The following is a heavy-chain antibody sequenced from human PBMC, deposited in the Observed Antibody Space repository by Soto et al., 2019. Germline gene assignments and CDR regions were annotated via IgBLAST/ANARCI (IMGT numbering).Heavy chain of an antibody. V-gene: IGHV3-30*18. CDR3: AKDRRRSGRDGYIGSDY. CDR1: GFTFSSYG. CDR2: ISYDGSNK. D-gene: IGHD2-15*01. Sequence: GGSLRLSCAASGFTFSSYGMHWVRQAPGKGLEWVAVISYDGSNKYYADSVKGRFTISRDNSKNTLYLQMNSLRAEDTAVYYCAKDRRRSGRDGYIGSDYWGQGTLVTVSS. J-gene: IGHJ4*02.